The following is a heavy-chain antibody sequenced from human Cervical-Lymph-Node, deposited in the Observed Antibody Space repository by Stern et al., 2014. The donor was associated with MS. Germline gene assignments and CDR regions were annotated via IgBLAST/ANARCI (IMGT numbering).Heavy chain of an antibody. CDR1: GGSISSGGYY. CDR2: IYYSGST. J-gene: IGHJ4*02. Sequence: QVQLQESGPGLVKPSQTLSLTCTVSGGSISSGGYYWSWIRQHPGKGLEFIGYIYYSGSTNYNPSLKSRVTISVDTSKNQFSLKLSSVIAADTAVYYCARDNHYYDILTGYSLGSFDYWGQGTLVTVSS. CDR3: ARDNHYYDILTGYSLGSFDY. D-gene: IGHD3-9*01. V-gene: IGHV4-31*03.